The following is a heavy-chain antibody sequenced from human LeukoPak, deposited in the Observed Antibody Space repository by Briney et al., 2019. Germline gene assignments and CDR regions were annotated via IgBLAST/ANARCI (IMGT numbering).Heavy chain of an antibody. D-gene: IGHD3-10*02. J-gene: IGHJ6*04. Sequence: GGSLRLSCAASGFTFSDYYMSWTRQAPGKGLEWVSYISRSGNTIYYADSVKGRFTISRDNAKNSPYLQMNSLRAEDTAVYYCAELGITMIGGVWGKGTTVTISS. CDR2: ISRSGNTI. CDR3: AELGITMIGGV. V-gene: IGHV3-11*04. CDR1: GFTFSDYY.